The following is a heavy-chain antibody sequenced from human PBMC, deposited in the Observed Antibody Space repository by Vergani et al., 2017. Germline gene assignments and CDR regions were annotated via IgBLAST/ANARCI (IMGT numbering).Heavy chain of an antibody. CDR1: GSTLSNYD. V-gene: IGHV3-30*02. D-gene: IGHD3-16*01. CDR2: IQFDGSNQ. CDR3: AKHFRGWGIDY. J-gene: IGHJ4*02. Sequence: QVQLVESGGGVVQRGGSLRFSCATSGSTLSNYDIRWIRQGPGKGLEFVAFIQFDGSNQYYAESVKGRFTVARDFSKNTLYLQMNSLRTDDTATYYCAKHFRGWGIDYWGQGTQVIVSS.